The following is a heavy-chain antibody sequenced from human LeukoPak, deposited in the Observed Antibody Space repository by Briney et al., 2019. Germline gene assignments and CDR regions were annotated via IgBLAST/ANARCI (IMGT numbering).Heavy chain of an antibody. J-gene: IGHJ4*02. CDR1: GFTVSSNY. Sequence: GGSLRLSCAASGFTVSSNYMSWVRQAPGKGLEWVANIKQDGSEKYYVDSVKGRFTISRDNAKNSLYLQMNSLRAEDTAVHYCARLSDIVATGTGFDYWGQGTLVTVSS. CDR2: IKQDGSEK. CDR3: ARLSDIVATGTGFDY. D-gene: IGHD5-12*01. V-gene: IGHV3-7*01.